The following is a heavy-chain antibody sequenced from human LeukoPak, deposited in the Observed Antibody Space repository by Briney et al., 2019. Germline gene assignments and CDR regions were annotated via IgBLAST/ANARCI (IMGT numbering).Heavy chain of an antibody. D-gene: IGHD6-13*01. CDR1: GFTFSSYG. CDR3: ARDKYIAAAGCYDY. CDR2: IRYDGSNK. V-gene: IGHV3-30*02. J-gene: IGHJ4*02. Sequence: GGSLRLSCAASGFTFSSYGMHWVRQGPGKGLEWVAFIRYDGSNKNYADSVKGRFTISRDNSKNTLYLQMNSLRAEDTAVYYCARDKYIAAAGCYDYWGQGTLVTVSS.